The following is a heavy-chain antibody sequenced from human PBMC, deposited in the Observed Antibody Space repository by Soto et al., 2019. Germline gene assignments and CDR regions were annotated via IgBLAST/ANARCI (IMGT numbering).Heavy chain of an antibody. J-gene: IGHJ5*02. Sequence: SETLSLTCAVSGDSITSNHWNWIRQPPGRGLEWIDYIYNSGTTKYNPTLKSRVIISVDTSKNQLSLKLSSVTAADTAVYYCARVSMSTVSWGFDPWGQGTLVTVSS. CDR2: IYNSGTT. CDR1: GDSITSNH. V-gene: IGHV4-59*01. CDR3: ARVSMSTVSWGFDP. D-gene: IGHD4-4*01.